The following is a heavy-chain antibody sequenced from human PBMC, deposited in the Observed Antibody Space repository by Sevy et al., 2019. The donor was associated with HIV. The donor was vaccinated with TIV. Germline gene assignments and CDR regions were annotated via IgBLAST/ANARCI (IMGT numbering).Heavy chain of an antibody. CDR3: TRPDCSGGSCYVYY. CDR1: GFTFSGSA. D-gene: IGHD2-15*01. CDR2: IRSKANSYAT. Sequence: GGSLRLSCAASGFTFSGSAMHWVRQASGKGLEWVGRIRSKANSYATAYAASVKGRFTISRDDSKNTAYPQMNSLKTEDTAVYYCTRPDCSGGSCYVYYWGQGTLVTVSS. J-gene: IGHJ4*02. V-gene: IGHV3-73*01.